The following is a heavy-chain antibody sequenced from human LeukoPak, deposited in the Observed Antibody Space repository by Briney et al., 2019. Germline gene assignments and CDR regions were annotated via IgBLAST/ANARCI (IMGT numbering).Heavy chain of an antibody. J-gene: IGHJ1*01. V-gene: IGHV3-48*03. CDR3: AGGAAAGPIPEYFQR. Sequence: GGSLRLSCAASGFTFSSYGMNWVRQAPGKGLEWVSYISSSGSTIYYADSVKGRFTISRDNAKNSLYLQMNSLRPADPAVYYLAGGAAAGPIPEYFQRCGEGTLVTGSS. CDR2: ISSSGSTI. D-gene: IGHD6-13*01. CDR1: GFTFSSYG.